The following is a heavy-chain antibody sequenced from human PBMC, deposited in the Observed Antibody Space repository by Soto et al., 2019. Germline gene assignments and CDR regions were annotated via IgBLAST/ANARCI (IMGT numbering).Heavy chain of an antibody. CDR2: IIPIFGTA. Sequence: SVKVSCKASGGTFSSYAISWVRQAPGQGLEWMGGIIPIFGTANYAQKFQGRVTITADESTSTAYVELSSLRSEDTAVYYCARLADTAMVLDYWGQGTLVTVSS. CDR3: ARLADTAMVLDY. V-gene: IGHV1-69*13. D-gene: IGHD5-18*01. J-gene: IGHJ4*02. CDR1: GGTFSSYA.